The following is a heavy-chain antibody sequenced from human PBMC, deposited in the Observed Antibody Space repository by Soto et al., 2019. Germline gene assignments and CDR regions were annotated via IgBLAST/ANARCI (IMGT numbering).Heavy chain of an antibody. CDR1: GGSFSGYY. CDR3: ARARPPSIMVRGSPLDY. V-gene: IGHV4-34*01. Sequence: QVQLQQWGAGLLKPSETLSLTCAVYGGSFSGYYWSWIRQPPGKGLEWIGEINHSGSTNYNPSLKSRVTISVDTSKNQFSLKLSSVTAADTAVYYCARARPPSIMVRGSPLDYWGQGTLVTVSS. D-gene: IGHD3-10*01. CDR2: INHSGST. J-gene: IGHJ4*02.